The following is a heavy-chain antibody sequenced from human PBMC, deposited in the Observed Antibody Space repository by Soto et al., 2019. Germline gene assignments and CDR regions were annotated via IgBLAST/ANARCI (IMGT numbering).Heavy chain of an antibody. CDR1: GYPFTSHA. D-gene: IGHD2-2*01. CDR2: ISAYTDTP. V-gene: IGHV1-3*01. Sequence: QVQLVQSGAEVKKAGASVKISCQASGYPFTSHAIYWVRQAPGQRPEWMGWISAYTDTPNYAQKFQGRVTMTIDTSTSTAYMDLRSLTSDDTAVYYCARVIPGVEAWFDPWGQGTLVTVSS. J-gene: IGHJ5*02. CDR3: ARVIPGVEAWFDP.